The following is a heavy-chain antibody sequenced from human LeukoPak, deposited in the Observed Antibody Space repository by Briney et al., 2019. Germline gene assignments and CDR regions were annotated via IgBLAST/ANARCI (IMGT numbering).Heavy chain of an antibody. CDR2: IYYSGST. J-gene: IGHJ6*03. CDR3: AGTWEPDYYYYMDV. V-gene: IGHV4-39*01. Sequence: SETLSLTCTVSGGSISSSSYYSGWIRQPPGTGLEWLGSIYYSGSTYYNPSLKSRVTISVDTSKNQFSLKLSSVTAADTAVYYCAGTWEPDYYYYMDVWGKGTTVTISS. D-gene: IGHD1-14*01. CDR1: GGSISSSSYY.